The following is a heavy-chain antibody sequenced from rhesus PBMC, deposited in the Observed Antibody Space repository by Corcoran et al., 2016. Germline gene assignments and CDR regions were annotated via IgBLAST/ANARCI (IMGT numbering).Heavy chain of an antibody. V-gene: IGHV4-122*01. J-gene: IGHJ4*01. Sequence: QVQLQEAGPGGVKPSEALSLTCAVSVGSISGYYLWSWIRQARGKGLEWIGYIYGVSGSTSYNPYLKSRVIIAIDTYKNQFSLKLRSVTTADTAVYYCARDQGYWGQGGLVTVSS. CDR1: VGSISGYYL. CDR2: IYGVSGST. CDR3: ARDQGY.